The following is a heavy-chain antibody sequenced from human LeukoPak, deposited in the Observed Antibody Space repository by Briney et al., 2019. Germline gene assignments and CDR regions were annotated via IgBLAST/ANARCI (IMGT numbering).Heavy chain of an antibody. CDR2: ISAYNGNT. D-gene: IGHD6-19*01. J-gene: IGHJ4*02. CDR1: GYTFTSYG. V-gene: IGHV1-18*01. CDR3: ARDVVRDSSGWYGGDFDY. Sequence: ASVKVSCKASGYTFTSYGISWVRQAPGQGLEWMGWISAYNGNTNCAQKLQGRVTMTTDTSTSTAYMELRSLRSDDTAVYYCARDVVRDSSGWYGGDFDYWGQGTLVTVSS.